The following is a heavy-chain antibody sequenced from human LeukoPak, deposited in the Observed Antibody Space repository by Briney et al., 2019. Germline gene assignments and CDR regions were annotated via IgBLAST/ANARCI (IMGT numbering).Heavy chain of an antibody. CDR1: GGSISSYY. D-gene: IGHD3-9*01. V-gene: IGHV4-4*09. Sequence: PSETLSLTCTVSGGSISSYYWSWIRQPPGKGLEWIGYIYTSGSTNHNPSLKSRVTISVDTSKNQFSLKLSSVTAADTAVYYCARVYYDILTGYSIVDYWGQGTLVTVSS. J-gene: IGHJ4*02. CDR3: ARVYYDILTGYSIVDY. CDR2: IYTSGST.